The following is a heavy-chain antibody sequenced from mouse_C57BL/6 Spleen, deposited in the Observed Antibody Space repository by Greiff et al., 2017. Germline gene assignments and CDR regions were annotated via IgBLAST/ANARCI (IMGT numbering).Heavy chain of an antibody. CDR1: GYAFSSSW. V-gene: IGHV1-82*01. CDR2: IYPGDGDT. D-gene: IGHD1-1*01. Sequence: QVQLQQSGPELVKPGASVKISCKASGYAFSSSWMNWVKQRPGKGLEWIGRIYPGDGDTNYNGKFKGKATLTADKSSSTAYMQLSSLTSEDSAVYFCARGYYGSHFDYWGQGTTLTVSS. CDR3: ARGYYGSHFDY. J-gene: IGHJ2*01.